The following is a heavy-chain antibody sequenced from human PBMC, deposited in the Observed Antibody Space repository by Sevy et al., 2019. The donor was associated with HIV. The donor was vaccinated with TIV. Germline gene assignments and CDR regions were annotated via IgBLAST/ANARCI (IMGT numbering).Heavy chain of an antibody. V-gene: IGHV3-7*01. CDR1: GFTFSTYW. CDR2: IKQDGSGK. D-gene: IGHD6-6*01. Sequence: GGSLRLSCAASGFTFSTYWMNWVRQAPGKGLEWVANIKQDGSGKNYVDSVKGRFTISRDNARNSLFLELTSLKVEDTAVYYCATDLFSSSSAAVFDIWGQGTMVTVS. CDR3: ATDLFSSSSAAVFDI. J-gene: IGHJ3*02.